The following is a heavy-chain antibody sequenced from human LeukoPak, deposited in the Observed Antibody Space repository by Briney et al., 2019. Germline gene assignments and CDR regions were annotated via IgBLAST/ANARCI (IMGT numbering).Heavy chain of an antibody. V-gene: IGHV3-15*04. J-gene: IGHJ6*04. CDR3: TTDEDWNYARKDV. D-gene: IGHD1-7*01. CDR1: GFTFNYAW. Sequence: GGSLRLSCAASGFTFNYAWMSWVRQVPGKGLEWVGQTVSEIDGGTTDYAAPVKGRFTISRDDSKSTLYLQMNSLKIEDTAVYYCTTDEDWNYARKDVWGKGATVIVSS. CDR2: TVSEIDGGTT.